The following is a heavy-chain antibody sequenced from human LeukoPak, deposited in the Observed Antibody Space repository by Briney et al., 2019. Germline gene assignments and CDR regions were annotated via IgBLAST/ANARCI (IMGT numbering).Heavy chain of an antibody. CDR1: GFTFSSYA. CDR2: ISGSGGST. CDR3: AKGMYSSSSHFDY. V-gene: IGHV3-23*01. J-gene: IGHJ4*02. Sequence: GGSLRLSCAASGFTFSSYAMSWVRQAPGKGLEWVSAISGSGGSTYYADSVKGRFTISRDNSKNTLYLQMNSLRAEDTAVYCCAKGMYSSSSHFDYWGQGTLVTVSS. D-gene: IGHD6-6*01.